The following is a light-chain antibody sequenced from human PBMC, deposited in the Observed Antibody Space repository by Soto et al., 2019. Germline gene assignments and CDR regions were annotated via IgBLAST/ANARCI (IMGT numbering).Light chain of an antibody. CDR2: DAF. CDR3: QQRSSWPLT. J-gene: IGKJ4*01. Sequence: EIVLTQSPATLSLSPGERATLSCRASQSVGSYFAWYQQKPGQAPRLLIYDAFSRATGIPAMFSGSGSGTDFTLTISSLEPEDFAVYFCQQRSSWPLTFGGGTMVEIK. CDR1: QSVGSY. V-gene: IGKV3-11*01.